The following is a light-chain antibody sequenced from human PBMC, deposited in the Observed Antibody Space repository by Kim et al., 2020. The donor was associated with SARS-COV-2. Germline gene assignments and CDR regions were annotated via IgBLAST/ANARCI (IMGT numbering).Light chain of an antibody. Sequence: SVKLPCTLSSGHSSYAIAWHQQQPEKGPRYLMKLNSDGSHSKGDGIPDRFSGSSSGAERYLTISSLQSEDEADYYCQTWGAGIRVFGGGTKLTVL. CDR1: SGHSSYA. CDR2: LNSDGSH. CDR3: QTWGAGIRV. V-gene: IGLV4-69*01. J-gene: IGLJ3*02.